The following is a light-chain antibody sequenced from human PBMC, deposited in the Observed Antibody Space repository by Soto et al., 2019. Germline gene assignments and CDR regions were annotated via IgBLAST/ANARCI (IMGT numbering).Light chain of an antibody. Sequence: IVLTQSPATLSLSPGESATLFCRASQSVSDYLAWYQQKPCQSPRLLIYDASNRATGIPPRFSRSGFGTDFTVIICCLGREDFAVYYCELRSIWPLDTFSQGTKADIK. CDR1: QSVSDY. CDR3: ELRSIWPLDT. CDR2: DAS. V-gene: IGKV3-11*01. J-gene: IGKJ2*01.